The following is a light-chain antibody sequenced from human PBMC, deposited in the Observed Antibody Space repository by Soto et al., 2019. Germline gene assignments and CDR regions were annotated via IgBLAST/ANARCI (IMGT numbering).Light chain of an antibody. CDR2: AAS. V-gene: IGKV1-9*01. J-gene: IGKJ5*01. Sequence: DIQLTQSPSFLSASVGVRVTITCRASQDIYTYLALYQQKPGKAPKLLIFAASTLQNGVPSRYSGSGSGTEFTVTITSLQPEDFATYYCQQRKSYPITFGQGTRLEIK. CDR1: QDIYTY. CDR3: QQRKSYPIT.